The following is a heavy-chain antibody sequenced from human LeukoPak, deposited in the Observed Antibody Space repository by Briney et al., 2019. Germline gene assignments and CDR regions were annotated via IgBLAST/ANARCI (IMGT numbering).Heavy chain of an antibody. V-gene: IGHV1-46*01. J-gene: IGHJ4*02. CDR2: INPSGRTT. CDR3: ARGESSTKLGY. CDR1: GYTFTSYF. Sequence: ASVKVSCKPSGYTFTSYFIHWVRQAPGQGLEWMGIINPSGRTTSYAQKFQGRVTMTRDTSTSTVYMELSSLRSEDTAVYYCARGESSTKLGYWGQGTLVTVSS. D-gene: IGHD6-13*01.